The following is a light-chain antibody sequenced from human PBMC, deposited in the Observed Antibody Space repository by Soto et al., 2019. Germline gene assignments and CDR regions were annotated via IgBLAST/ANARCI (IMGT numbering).Light chain of an antibody. CDR2: TDN. CDR3: AAWDDSLNGGL. Sequence: QSVLTQPPSASGTPGQRVTISCSGSSSNIGSNILNCYQHLPGTAPKLLIKTDNQRPSGVPNRFSGSKSDTSASLAISGLQSEDEADYYCAAWDDSLNGGLFGGGTKLTVL. J-gene: IGLJ3*02. CDR1: SSNIGSNI. V-gene: IGLV1-44*01.